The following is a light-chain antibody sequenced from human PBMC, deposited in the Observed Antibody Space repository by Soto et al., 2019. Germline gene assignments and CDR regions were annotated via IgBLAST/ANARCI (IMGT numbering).Light chain of an antibody. CDR1: QSISRH. CDR3: QQYTNTNNPWM. Sequence: IQMTQSPSSLSASVGDRVTITCRASQSISRHLHWYQQKPGKAPKLLVYDASTLQSGVASRFSGSGSGTEFTLIISGLQPDDSATYYCQQYTNTNNPWMFGQGTKVDIK. V-gene: IGKV1D-13*01. CDR2: DAS. J-gene: IGKJ1*01.